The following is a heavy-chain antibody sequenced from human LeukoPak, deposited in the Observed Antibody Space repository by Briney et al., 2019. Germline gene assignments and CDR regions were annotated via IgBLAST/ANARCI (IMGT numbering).Heavy chain of an antibody. CDR2: ITPNSGGT. Sequence: ASVKVSCKASGYTFTGYYMHWVRQAPGQGLEWMGWITPNSGGTTYGQKFQGRVTMTRDTSITIVYMELSRLRSDDTAVYYCARGPSDSSGYYYEGDAFDIWGQGTVVTVSS. CDR1: GYTFTGYY. J-gene: IGHJ3*02. V-gene: IGHV1-2*02. D-gene: IGHD3-22*01. CDR3: ARGPSDSSGYYYEGDAFDI.